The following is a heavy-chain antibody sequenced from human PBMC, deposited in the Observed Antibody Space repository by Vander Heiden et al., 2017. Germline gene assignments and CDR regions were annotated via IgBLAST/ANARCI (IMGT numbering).Heavy chain of an antibody. CDR3: ATEVLAAAGGFFDY. D-gene: IGHD6-13*01. J-gene: IGHJ4*02. V-gene: IGHV1-69*01. CDR2: IFPIFGTT. Sequence: QVQLVQSGAEVKKPGSSVKVSCKASGGTFNNYGISWVRQAPGQGPEWMGSIFPIFGTTNDAQKFQGRVTITADESTSTAYMDLSSLRSEDTAVYYCATEVLAAAGGFFDYWGQGTQVTVPS. CDR1: GGTFNNYG.